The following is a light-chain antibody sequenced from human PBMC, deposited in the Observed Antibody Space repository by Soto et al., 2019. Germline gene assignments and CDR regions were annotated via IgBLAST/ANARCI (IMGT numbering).Light chain of an antibody. J-gene: IGLJ2*01. CDR1: SSDVGGYKY. Sequence: QSVLTQPPSASGSPGQSVTISCTGTSSDVGGYKYVSWYQQHPGKAPKLMIYEVTHRPSGISSRFSASKSGNTASLTISGLQADDEADYYCSSYTSSSTVVFGGGTKLTVL. CDR3: SSYTSSSTVV. CDR2: EVT. V-gene: IGLV2-14*01.